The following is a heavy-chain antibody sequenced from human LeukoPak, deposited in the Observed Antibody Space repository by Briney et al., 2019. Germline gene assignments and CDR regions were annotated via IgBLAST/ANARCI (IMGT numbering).Heavy chain of an antibody. J-gene: IGHJ4*02. D-gene: IGHD3-10*01. CDR2: ISSDSGSI. Sequence: PGGSLRLSCEASGFTFDDYVMHWVRQTPGKGLEWVSGISSDSGSIGYADSVKGRFAISRDNAKNTLYLQMNSLRDEDTALYYCAKRGQGFDYWGQGTLVIVSS. V-gene: IGHV3-9*01. CDR3: AKRGQGFDY. CDR1: GFTFDDYV.